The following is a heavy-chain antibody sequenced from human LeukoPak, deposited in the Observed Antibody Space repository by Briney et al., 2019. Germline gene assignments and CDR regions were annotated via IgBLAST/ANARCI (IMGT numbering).Heavy chain of an antibody. J-gene: IGHJ6*02. Sequence: SETLSLTCTVSGGSIRSSGYYWGWFRQSPGKGLEWIGTVYYSESAYYHPSLKSRVSISVDTSMYHFSLKLSSVTAADTAVYYCARHLDGDRYYYYYGMDVWGQGTTVTVSS. CDR1: GGSIRSSGYY. D-gene: IGHD4-17*01. V-gene: IGHV4-39*01. CDR2: VYYSESA. CDR3: ARHLDGDRYYYYYGMDV.